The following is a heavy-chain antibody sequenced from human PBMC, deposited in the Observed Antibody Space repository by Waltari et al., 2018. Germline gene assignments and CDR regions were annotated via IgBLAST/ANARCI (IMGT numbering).Heavy chain of an antibody. Sequence: GGSISSYYWSWIRQPAGKGLEWIGRIYTSWSTNYNPSLKSRVTMSVDTSKNQFSLKLSSVTAADTAVYYCARDYCTNGVCYPDNYYYYGMDVWGQGPRSPSP. D-gene: IGHD2-8*01. CDR2: IYTSWST. J-gene: IGHJ6*02. V-gene: IGHV4-4*07. CDR3: ARDYCTNGVCYPDNYYYYGMDV. CDR1: GGSISSYY.